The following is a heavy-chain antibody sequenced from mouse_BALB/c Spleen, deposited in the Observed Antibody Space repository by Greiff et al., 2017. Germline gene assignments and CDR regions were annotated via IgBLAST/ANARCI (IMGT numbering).Heavy chain of an antibody. CDR1: GYSFTGYY. CDR3: ARSDYAKSYWYFDV. CDR2: INPYNGAT. Sequence: VQLQQSGPELVKPGASVKISCKASGYSFTGYYMYWVKQSHVKSLEWIGRINPYNGATSYNQNFKDKASLTVDKSSSTAYMELHSLTSEDSAVYYCARSDYAKSYWYFDVWGAGTTVTVSS. J-gene: IGHJ1*01. V-gene: IGHV1-26*01. D-gene: IGHD2-4*01.